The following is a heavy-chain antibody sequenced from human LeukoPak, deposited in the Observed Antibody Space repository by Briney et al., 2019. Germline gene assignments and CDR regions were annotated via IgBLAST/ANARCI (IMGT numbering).Heavy chain of an antibody. CDR2: MNPKRGNT. CDR1: GYTYSNND. Sequence: ASVKVSCKASGYTYSNNDINWVRQATGQGLEWMGWMNPKRGNTGYAQKFQGRVTMPRNPSLTTAYMELSSLTSEDTAVYYCARDLRGRHYYYYYMDVWGKGTTVTVSS. J-gene: IGHJ6*03. CDR3: ARDLRGRHYYYYYMDV. V-gene: IGHV1-8*01.